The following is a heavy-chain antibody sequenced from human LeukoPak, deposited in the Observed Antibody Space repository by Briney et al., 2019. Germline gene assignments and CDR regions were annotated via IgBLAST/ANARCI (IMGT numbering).Heavy chain of an antibody. CDR3: VREIGIAVAVPYYFDY. V-gene: IGHV3-21*01. D-gene: IGHD6-19*01. J-gene: IGHJ4*02. Sequence: PGGSLRLSCAASGFTFSSYSMNWVRQAPGKGLEWVSSISSSSSYIYYADSVKGRFTISRDNAKNSLYLQMNSLRAEDTAVYYCVREIGIAVAVPYYFDYWGQGTLVTVS. CDR2: ISSSSSYI. CDR1: GFTFSSYS.